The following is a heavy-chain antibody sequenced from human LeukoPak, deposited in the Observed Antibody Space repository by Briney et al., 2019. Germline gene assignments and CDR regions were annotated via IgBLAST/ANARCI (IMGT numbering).Heavy chain of an antibody. CDR3: ARRTSYCSSTSCRRDYYYYMDV. CDR2: IYYSGST. Sequence: SETLSLTCTVSGGSISSYYWSWIRQPPGKGLEWIGYIYYSGSTNYNPSLKSRVTISVDTSKNQFSLKLSSVTAADTAVYYCARRTSYCSSTSCRRDYYYYMDVWGKGTTVTASS. CDR1: GGSISSYY. J-gene: IGHJ6*03. D-gene: IGHD2-2*01. V-gene: IGHV4-59*01.